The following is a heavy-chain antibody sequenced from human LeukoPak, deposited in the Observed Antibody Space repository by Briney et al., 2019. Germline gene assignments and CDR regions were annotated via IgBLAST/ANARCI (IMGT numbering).Heavy chain of an antibody. CDR2: ISAYNGNT. V-gene: IGHV1-18*01. D-gene: IGHD2-15*01. Sequence: GASVKVSCKASGYTFTSYGISWVRQAPGQGLEWMGWISAYNGNTNYAQKLQGRVTMTTDTSTSTAYMELRSLRSDDTAVYYCARGLRPRGVVVVAATPGDYWGQGTLVTVSS. J-gene: IGHJ4*02. CDR3: ARGLRPRGVVVVAATPGDY. CDR1: GYTFTSYG.